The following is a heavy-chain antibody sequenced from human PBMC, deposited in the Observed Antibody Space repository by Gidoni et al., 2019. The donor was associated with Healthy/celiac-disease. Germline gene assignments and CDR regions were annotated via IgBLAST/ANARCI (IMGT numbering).Heavy chain of an antibody. CDR3: ARRSPIAVAGSIWFDP. CDR1: GYTFTSDD. D-gene: IGHD6-19*01. CDR2: MNPNSGNT. Sequence: QVQLVQSGAEVKKPGASGKDSSKASGYTFTSDDSNWVRQATGQGLEWMGWMNPNSGNTAYAQKFQGRVTMTRNTSILTAYMELSSLRSEDTAVYYCARRSPIAVAGSIWFDPWGQGTLVTVSS. J-gene: IGHJ5*02. V-gene: IGHV1-8*01.